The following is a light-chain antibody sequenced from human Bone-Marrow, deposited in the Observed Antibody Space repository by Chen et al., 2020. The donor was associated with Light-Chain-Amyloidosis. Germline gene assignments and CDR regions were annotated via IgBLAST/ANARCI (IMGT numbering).Light chain of an antibody. J-gene: IGKJ1*01. V-gene: IGKV1-NL1*01. Sequence: DIQMTQSPSSLSDSVGDTVSISCRASQDIARSLAWYQQKPGRAPELLVYDAYALKSGVPSRFSGSGSGTHYILTITSLQPEDFATYHCQQFYGDQWTFGQGTKVEIK. CDR2: DAY. CDR1: QDIARS. CDR3: QQFYGDQWT.